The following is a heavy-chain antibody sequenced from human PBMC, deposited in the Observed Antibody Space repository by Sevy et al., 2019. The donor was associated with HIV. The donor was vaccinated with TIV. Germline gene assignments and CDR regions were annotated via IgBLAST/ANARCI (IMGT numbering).Heavy chain of an antibody. D-gene: IGHD3-22*01. V-gene: IGHV1-18*01. J-gene: IGHJ4*02. CDR1: DYTFSTQG. CDR2: ISAYNGNT. CDR3: ARDWAPGYYYDSIGVKRDYYFDY. Sequence: ASVKVSCKASDYTFSTQGFNWVRQAPGQGLEWMGWISAYNGNTKYAQKFQGRVTMTTDTSTSTAYMELRRLTSDDTAVYYCARDWAPGYYYDSIGVKRDYYFDYWGQGTLVTVSS.